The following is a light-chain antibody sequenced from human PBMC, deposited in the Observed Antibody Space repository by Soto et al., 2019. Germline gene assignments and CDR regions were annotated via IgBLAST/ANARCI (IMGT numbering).Light chain of an antibody. CDR3: SSYTSSSTV. CDR1: SSDVGGYKY. CDR2: DVS. V-gene: IGLV2-14*03. Sequence: QSALTQPASVSGSPGQSITISCSGTSSDVGGYKYVSWYQQHPGKAPKLMIFDVSNRPSGVSNRFSGSKSGNTASLTISGVQADDEADYYCSSYTSSSTVFGGGTKLTVL. J-gene: IGLJ3*02.